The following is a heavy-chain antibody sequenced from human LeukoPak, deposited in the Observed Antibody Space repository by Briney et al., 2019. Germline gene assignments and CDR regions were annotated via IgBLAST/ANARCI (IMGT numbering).Heavy chain of an antibody. CDR3: ATERTGYCSGGSCYFDY. CDR1: GYTLTELS. D-gene: IGHD2-15*01. CDR2: FDPEDGET. Sequence: GGSVKVSCKVSGYTLTELSMHWVRQAPGKGLEWMGGFDPEDGETIYAQEFQGRVTMTEDTSTDTAYMELSSLRSEDTAVYYCATERTGYCSGGSCYFDYWGQGTLVTVSS. J-gene: IGHJ4*02. V-gene: IGHV1-24*01.